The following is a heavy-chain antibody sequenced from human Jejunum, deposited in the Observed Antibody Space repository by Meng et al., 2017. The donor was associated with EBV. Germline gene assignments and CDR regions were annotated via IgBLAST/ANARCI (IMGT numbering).Heavy chain of an antibody. Sequence: EVALVESGGGLVQAGGSLTLSWAASGFTLSDHWIHWVRQAPGEGLMWVSRINPDGRTINYGDSVKGRFTISRDNAKNTVYLQMNSLRAEDTAVYYCTRAGYYRFDYWGQGALVTVSS. CDR2: INPDGRTI. V-gene: IGHV3-74*01. CDR1: GFTLSDHW. CDR3: TRAGYYRFDY. J-gene: IGHJ4*02. D-gene: IGHD1-26*01.